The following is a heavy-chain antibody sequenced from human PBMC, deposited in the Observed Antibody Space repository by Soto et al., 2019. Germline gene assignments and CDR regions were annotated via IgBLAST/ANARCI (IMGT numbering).Heavy chain of an antibody. J-gene: IGHJ4*02. Sequence: SVKVSCKASGYNFMPYGVNWVRQAPGQGLEWMGWISPWKGNTNYAQSFQGRVTMTTDTSTSTAYMELRSLTSADTAVYYCASDPDASGSYHTAYWGPGNLVTVSS. CDR1: GYNFMPYG. CDR3: ASDPDASGSYHTAY. CDR2: ISPWKGNT. V-gene: IGHV1-18*04. D-gene: IGHD1-26*01.